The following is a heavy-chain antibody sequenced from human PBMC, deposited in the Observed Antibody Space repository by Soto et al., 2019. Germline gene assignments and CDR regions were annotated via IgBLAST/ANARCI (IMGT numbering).Heavy chain of an antibody. V-gene: IGHV4-4*07. J-gene: IGHJ6*02. D-gene: IGHD6-13*01. Sequence: PSETLSLTCTVSGGSISRYYWSWIRQPAGKGLEWIGRIYTSGSTNYNPSLKSRVTMSVDTSKNQFSLKLSSVTAADTAVYYCARDPGIAAAGAYYYGMDVWGQGTTVTVSS. CDR1: GGSISRYY. CDR2: IYTSGST. CDR3: ARDPGIAAAGAYYYGMDV.